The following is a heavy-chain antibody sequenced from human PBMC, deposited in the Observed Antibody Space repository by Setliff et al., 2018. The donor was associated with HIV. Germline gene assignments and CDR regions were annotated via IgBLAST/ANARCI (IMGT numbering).Heavy chain of an antibody. CDR2: IIPIFGTA. CDR3: ARGSGGYCSGGSCYFGFGLAL. Sequence: SVKVSCKASGRTFKNDVISWVRQAPGQGIEWMGGIIPIFGTANYAQTFQGRVTITADESTSTAYMELGSLGSEDTAVYYCARGSGGYCSGGSCYFGFGLALWGQGTTVTVSS. D-gene: IGHD2-15*01. V-gene: IGHV1-69*13. J-gene: IGHJ6*02. CDR1: GRTFKNDV.